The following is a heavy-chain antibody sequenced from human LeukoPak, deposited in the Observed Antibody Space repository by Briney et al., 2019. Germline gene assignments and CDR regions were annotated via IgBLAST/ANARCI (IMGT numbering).Heavy chain of an antibody. CDR1: GYTFTSYY. V-gene: IGHV1-2*02. CDR3: AREAVAGIGWFDP. D-gene: IGHD6-19*01. CDR2: ISPNSGGT. Sequence: ASVKVSCKASGYTFTSYYMHWVRQAPGQGLEWMGWISPNSGGTNYAQKFQGRVTMTRDTSISTAYMELSRLRSDDTAVYYCAREAVAGIGWFDPWGQGTLVTVSS. J-gene: IGHJ5*02.